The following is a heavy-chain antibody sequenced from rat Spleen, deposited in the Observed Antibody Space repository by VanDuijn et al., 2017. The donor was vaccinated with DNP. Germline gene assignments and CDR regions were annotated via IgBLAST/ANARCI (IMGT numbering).Heavy chain of an antibody. D-gene: IGHD1-12*02. CDR2: ITHIDGNT. CDR3: TRVTMMVLPILTGYFDY. J-gene: IGHJ2*01. Sequence: EVQLVESGGGLVQPGRSLKLSCAASGFNFNDYWMTWIRQAPGKGLEWVATITHIDGNTYYPDSVKGRFTISRDDAKSTLYLQMNSLRSEDTATYYCTRVTMMVLPILTGYFDYWGQGVMVTVSS. CDR1: GFNFNDYW. V-gene: IGHV5-31*01.